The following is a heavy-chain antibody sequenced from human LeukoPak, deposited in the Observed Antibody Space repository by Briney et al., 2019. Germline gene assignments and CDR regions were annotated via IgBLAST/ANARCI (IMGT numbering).Heavy chain of an antibody. V-gene: IGHV1-69*06. CDR1: GGTFSSYA. Sequence: SVKVSCKASGGTFSSYAISWVRQAPGQGLEWMGGIIPIFGTANYAQKFQGRVTITADKSTSTAYMELSSLRSEDTAVYYCARDWYYGSGSYYWGQGTLVTVSS. D-gene: IGHD3-10*01. CDR2: IIPIFGTA. J-gene: IGHJ4*02. CDR3: ARDWYYGSGSYY.